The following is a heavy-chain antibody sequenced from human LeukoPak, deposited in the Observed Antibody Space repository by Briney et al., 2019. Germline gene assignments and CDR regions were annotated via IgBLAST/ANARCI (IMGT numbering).Heavy chain of an antibody. Sequence: SETLSLTCAVYGGSFSGYYWSWIRQPPGKGLEWIGEINHSGSTNYNPSLKSRVTISVDTSKNQFSLKLSSVTAADTAVYYCARDRCSSTSCYSDYWGQGTLVTVSS. CDR1: GGSFSGYY. CDR3: ARDRCSSTSCYSDY. V-gene: IGHV4-34*01. D-gene: IGHD2-2*01. J-gene: IGHJ4*02. CDR2: INHSGST.